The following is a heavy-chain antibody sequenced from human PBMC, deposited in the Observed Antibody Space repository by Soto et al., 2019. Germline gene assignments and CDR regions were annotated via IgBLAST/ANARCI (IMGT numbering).Heavy chain of an antibody. Sequence: GGSLRLSCAASGFTFSSYAMSWVRQAPGKGLEWVSAISGSGGSTYYADSVKGRFTISRDNSKNTLYLQMNSLRAEDTAVYYCAKDHSRSSWYSWDWFAPWGQGTLVTVSS. D-gene: IGHD6-13*01. CDR3: AKDHSRSSWYSWDWFAP. CDR2: ISGSGGST. J-gene: IGHJ5*02. V-gene: IGHV3-23*01. CDR1: GFTFSSYA.